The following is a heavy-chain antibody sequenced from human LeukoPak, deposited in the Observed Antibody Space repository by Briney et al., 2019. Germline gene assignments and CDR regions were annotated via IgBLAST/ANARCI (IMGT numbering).Heavy chain of an antibody. J-gene: IGHJ3*02. CDR3: ARARGAFWSGYYTGAFDI. V-gene: IGHV3-11*01. D-gene: IGHD3-3*01. Sequence: GGSLRLSCAASGFTFSDYYMGWIRQAPGKGLEGVSYISSSGSTIYYADSVKGRFTISRDNAKNSLYLQMNSLRAEDTAVYYCARARGAFWSGYYTGAFDIWGQGTMVTVSS. CDR1: GFTFSDYY. CDR2: ISSSGSTI.